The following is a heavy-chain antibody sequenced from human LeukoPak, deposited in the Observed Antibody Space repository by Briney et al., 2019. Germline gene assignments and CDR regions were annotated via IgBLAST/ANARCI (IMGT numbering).Heavy chain of an antibody. J-gene: IGHJ3*02. CDR2: ISGSGGST. CDR1: GFTFSSYG. V-gene: IGHV3-23*01. Sequence: GGSLRLSCAASGFTFSSYGLNWVRQAPGKGLEWVSAISGSGGSTYYADSVKGRFTISRDNSKNTLYLQMNSLRAEDTAVYYCAKALSISGAFDIWGQGTMVTVSS. CDR3: AKALSISGAFDI. D-gene: IGHD1-20*01.